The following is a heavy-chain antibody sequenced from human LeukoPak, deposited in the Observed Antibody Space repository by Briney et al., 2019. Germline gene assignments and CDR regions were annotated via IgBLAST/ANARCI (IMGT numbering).Heavy chain of an antibody. D-gene: IGHD6-19*01. V-gene: IGHV3-30*02. CDR3: ATRSSYSSGWYAGYFDL. J-gene: IGHJ2*01. CDR2: IRHDGSKV. CDR1: GFTFSNYG. Sequence: GGSLRLSCEASGFTFSNYGMHWVRQAPGKGLEWAAFIRHDGSKVYYADSVKGRFTISRDSSKSTLYLQTNSLRAEDTAVYYCATRSSYSSGWYAGYFDLWGRGTLVTVSS.